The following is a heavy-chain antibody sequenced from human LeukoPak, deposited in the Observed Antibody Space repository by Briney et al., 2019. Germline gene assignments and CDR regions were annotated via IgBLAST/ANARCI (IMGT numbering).Heavy chain of an antibody. D-gene: IGHD6-13*01. J-gene: IGHJ4*02. CDR2: SNPNSGGT. V-gene: IGHV1-2*06. CDR1: GYTFTGYN. CDR3: ATAPFPPGEWQQLSY. Sequence: AAVSVSCKASGYTFTGYNKHWVRQAHAQGLGWVGPSNPNSGGTNYAQKFQGRVTMTRDTSISTAYMELSRLRSDGTAVYYCATAPFPPGEWQQLSYWGQGTLVTVSS.